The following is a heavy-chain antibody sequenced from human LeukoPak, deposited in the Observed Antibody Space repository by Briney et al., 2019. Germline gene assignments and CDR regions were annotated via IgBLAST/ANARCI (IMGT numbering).Heavy chain of an antibody. Sequence: SETLSLTCTVSGGSISSSNWWSWVRQPPGKGLEWIGEIYHSGSTNYNPSLKSRVTISVDKSKNQFSLKLSSVTAADTAVYYCARGTVAAGTCWFGPWGQGTLVTVSS. CDR1: GGSISSSNW. J-gene: IGHJ5*02. V-gene: IGHV4-4*02. CDR2: IYHSGST. CDR3: ARGTVAAGTCWFGP. D-gene: IGHD6-13*01.